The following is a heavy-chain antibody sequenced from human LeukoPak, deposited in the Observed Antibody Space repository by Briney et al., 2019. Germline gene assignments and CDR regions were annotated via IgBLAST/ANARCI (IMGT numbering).Heavy chain of an antibody. V-gene: IGHV1-2*02. J-gene: IGHJ3*02. D-gene: IGHD2-2*01. CDR3: ARDRVPVAISLETDAFDI. CDR2: INPNSGGT. Sequence: ASVKVSCKASGYTFTGYYMHWVRQAPGQGLEWKGWINPNSGGTNYAQKFQGRVTMTRDTSISTAYMELSRLRSDDTAVYYCARDRVPVAISLETDAFDIWGPGTMVTVSS. CDR1: GYTFTGYY.